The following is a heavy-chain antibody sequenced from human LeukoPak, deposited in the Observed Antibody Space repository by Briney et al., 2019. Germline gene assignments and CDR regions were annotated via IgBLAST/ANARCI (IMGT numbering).Heavy chain of an antibody. Sequence: SETLSLTCAVYGWSFSGYYWSWIRQPPGKGLEWIGEINHSGSTNYNPSLKGRGTISVDTSKNQFSLELSSVTAADTAVYYCARGQAIVGASYFDYWGQGTLVTVSS. CDR2: INHSGST. CDR3: ARGQAIVGASYFDY. D-gene: IGHD1-26*01. CDR1: GWSFSGYY. V-gene: IGHV4-34*01. J-gene: IGHJ4*02.